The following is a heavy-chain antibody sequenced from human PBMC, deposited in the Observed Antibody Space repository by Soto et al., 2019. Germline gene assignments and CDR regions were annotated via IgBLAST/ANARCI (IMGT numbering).Heavy chain of an antibody. CDR1: GFTVSNNY. J-gene: IGHJ4*02. D-gene: IGHD3-10*01. Sequence: EVQLVESGGGLIQPGGSLRLSCAVSGFTVSNNYMSWVRQAPGKGLEGVSVIYSGGYTAYGDSVKGRFTISRDNSKNTFFLQKNSLRADHAGVFYCAGKRGGGGYWGQGTLVTVSS. CDR2: IYSGGYT. V-gene: IGHV3-53*01. CDR3: AGKRGGGGY.